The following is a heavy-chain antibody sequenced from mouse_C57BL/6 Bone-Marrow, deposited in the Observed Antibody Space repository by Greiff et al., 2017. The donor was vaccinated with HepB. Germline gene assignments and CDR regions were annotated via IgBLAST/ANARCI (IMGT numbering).Heavy chain of an antibody. Sequence: QVQLQQSGAELARPGASVKLSCKASGYTFTSYGISWVKQRTGQGLEWIGEIYPRSGNTYYNEKFKGKATLTAYKSSSTSYMVLRSLTSEDSAVYFCAIITTVVECYWGQGTSVTVSS. D-gene: IGHD1-1*01. CDR3: AIITTVVECY. V-gene: IGHV1-81*01. CDR1: GYTFTSYG. J-gene: IGHJ4*01. CDR2: IYPRSGNT.